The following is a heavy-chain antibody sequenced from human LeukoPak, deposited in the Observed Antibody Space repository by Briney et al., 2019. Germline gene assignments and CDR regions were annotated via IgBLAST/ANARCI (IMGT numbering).Heavy chain of an antibody. Sequence: GGSLRLSCAASGFTFSSYGMHWVRQAPGKGLEWVAVISYDGSNKYYADSVKGRFSISRDNSKNTLYLQMDSLRGEDTAVYYCAKDFRIGYSAHFDYWGQGALVTVSS. J-gene: IGHJ4*02. CDR3: AKDFRIGYSAHFDY. V-gene: IGHV3-30*18. CDR1: GFTFSSYG. D-gene: IGHD2-21*01. CDR2: ISYDGSNK.